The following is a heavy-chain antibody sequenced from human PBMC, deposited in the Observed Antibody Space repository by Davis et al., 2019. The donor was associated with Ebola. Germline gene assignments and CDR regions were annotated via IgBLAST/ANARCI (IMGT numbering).Heavy chain of an antibody. CDR3: ATSLITTPAY. D-gene: IGHD3-3*01. J-gene: IGHJ4*02. Sequence: GGSLRLSCAASGFTISSDAMHWVRQAPGKGLEWVAGISYAGTDKYYADSVKGRVSISRDNPKNMLYLQMNSLRAEDTAVYYCATSLITTPAYWGQGTLVTVSS. CDR1: GFTISSDA. CDR2: ISYAGTDK. V-gene: IGHV3-30-3*01.